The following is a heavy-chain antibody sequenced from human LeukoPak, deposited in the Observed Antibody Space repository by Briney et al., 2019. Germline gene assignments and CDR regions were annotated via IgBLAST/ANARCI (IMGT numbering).Heavy chain of an antibody. CDR2: IYYSGST. V-gene: IGHV4-59*04. D-gene: IGHD1-26*01. J-gene: IGHJ4*02. CDR3: ARRRSGSYELDY. Sequence: NPSETLSLTCTVSGGSISSYYWSWIRQPPGKGLEWIGNIYYSGSTYYNPSLKSRVTISVDTSKNQFSLNLSSVTAADTAVYYCARRRSGSYELDYWGQGTLVTVSS. CDR1: GGSISSYY.